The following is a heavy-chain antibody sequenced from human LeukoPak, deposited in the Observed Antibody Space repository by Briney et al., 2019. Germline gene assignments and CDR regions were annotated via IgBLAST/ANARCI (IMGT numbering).Heavy chain of an antibody. Sequence: GGSLXXSCAASGFTFSSYAMSWVRQAPGKGLEWVSAISGSGGSTYYADSVKGRFTISRDNSKNTLYLQMNSLRAEDTAVYYCAKYKVGASFDYWGQGTLVTVSS. J-gene: IGHJ4*02. V-gene: IGHV3-23*01. D-gene: IGHD5-12*01. CDR3: AKYKVGASFDY. CDR1: GFTFSSYA. CDR2: ISGSGGST.